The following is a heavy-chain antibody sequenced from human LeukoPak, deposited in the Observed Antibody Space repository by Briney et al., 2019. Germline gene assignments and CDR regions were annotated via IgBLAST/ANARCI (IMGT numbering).Heavy chain of an antibody. Sequence: GGSLRLSCVASGLPIADFAMHWVRQAPGKGLEWVSLISGDGVSTFYVDSVKGRFSISRDNSKNSLYLEMNSLRTEDAAMYYCAKESGKFDYWGQGTLVAVSS. CDR1: GLPIADFA. J-gene: IGHJ4*02. CDR3: AKESGKFDY. V-gene: IGHV3-43*02. CDR2: ISGDGVST.